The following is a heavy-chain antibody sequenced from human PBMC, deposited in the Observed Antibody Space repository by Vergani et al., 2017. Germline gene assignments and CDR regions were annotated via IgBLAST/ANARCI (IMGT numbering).Heavy chain of an antibody. D-gene: IGHD3-22*01. CDR2: IYSTGST. V-gene: IGHV4-31*03. CDR3: ARMGGYDEGDAFRIGYFDS. J-gene: IGHJ4*02. CDR1: GDSISSGVYY. Sequence: QVQLQESGPGLVKPSQTLSLTCSVSGDSISSGVYYWNWIRQHPGKGLEWIGHIYSTGSTHHNPSLRRRINISVDTSKNQFSLKLNSVTAADPAMYYCARMGGYDEGDAFRIGYFDSWGPGILVTVSS.